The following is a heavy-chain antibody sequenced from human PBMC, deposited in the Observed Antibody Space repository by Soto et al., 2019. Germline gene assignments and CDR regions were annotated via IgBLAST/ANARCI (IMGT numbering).Heavy chain of an antibody. CDR3: AKEGKDDYSDSSGYY. Sequence: QVQLVESGGGVVQPGRSLRLSCAASGFTCSSYGMHGVRHAPGKGLEWVAVISYDGSNKYYADSVKGRFTISRDNSKNTLYLQMNSLRAEDTAVYYCAKEGKDDYSDSSGYYWGQGTLVTVSS. CDR1: GFTCSSYG. CDR2: ISYDGSNK. D-gene: IGHD3-22*01. J-gene: IGHJ4*02. V-gene: IGHV3-30*18.